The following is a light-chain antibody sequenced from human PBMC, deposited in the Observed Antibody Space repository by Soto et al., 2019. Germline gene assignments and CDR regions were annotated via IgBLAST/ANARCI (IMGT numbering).Light chain of an antibody. CDR2: WAS. V-gene: IGKV4-1*01. CDR1: QSVLSRLRNKNY. Sequence: DIVMTQSPDSLTLSLGERATINCKSSQSVLSRLRNKNYLGWFQQKPGQTPRLLIYWASTRESGVSDRFSGSGSGTDFTFTIDSLQAEDVAVYYCQQYYTTPTWTFGQGTKV. CDR3: QQYYTTPTWT. J-gene: IGKJ1*01.